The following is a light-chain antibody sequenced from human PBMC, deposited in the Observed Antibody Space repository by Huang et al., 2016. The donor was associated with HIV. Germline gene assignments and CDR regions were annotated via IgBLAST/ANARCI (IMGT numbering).Light chain of an antibody. CDR1: QGISHY. Sequence: IQLTHSPSSLSASVGDRVTITCRASQGISHYLAWYQQQPGKAPKLLIYAASTLYTGVPSRFSGSGSGTDFTLTISSLQPEDFATYYCQQLDSYPVTFGGGTKVDIK. CDR2: AAS. CDR3: QQLDSYPVT. V-gene: IGKV1-9*01. J-gene: IGKJ4*01.